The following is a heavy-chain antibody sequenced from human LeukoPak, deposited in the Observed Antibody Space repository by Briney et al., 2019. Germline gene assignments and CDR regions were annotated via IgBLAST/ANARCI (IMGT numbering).Heavy chain of an antibody. CDR3: ARIRDGYNDAYDL. CDR1: GYTFTNSY. CDR2: INPDGGNT. J-gene: IGHJ3*01. D-gene: IGHD5-24*01. Sequence: GASVKVSCKASGYTFTNSYIHWVRQAPGQVLEWMGLINPDGGNTNYAQNFQGRVTLTRHTSTSTVYMELSSLRSEDTAIYYCARIRDGYNDAYDLWGQGTVVTVPS. V-gene: IGHV1-46*01.